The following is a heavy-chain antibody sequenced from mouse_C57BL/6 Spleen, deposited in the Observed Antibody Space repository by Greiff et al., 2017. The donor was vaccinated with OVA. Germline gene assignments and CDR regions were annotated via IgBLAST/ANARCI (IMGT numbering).Heavy chain of an antibody. V-gene: IGHV1-76*01. D-gene: IGHD2-4*01. CDR3: ARGEITGYFDY. CDR1: GYTFTDYY. CDR2: IYPGSGNT. J-gene: IGHJ2*01. Sequence: QVQLQQSGAELVRPGASVKLSCKASGYTFTDYYINWVKQRPGQGLEWIARIYPGSGNTYYNEKFKGKATLTAEKSSSTAYMQLSSLTSEDSAVYFCARGEITGYFDYWGQGTTLTVSS.